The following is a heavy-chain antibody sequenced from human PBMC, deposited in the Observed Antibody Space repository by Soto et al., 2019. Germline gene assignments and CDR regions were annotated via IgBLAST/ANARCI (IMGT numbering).Heavy chain of an antibody. D-gene: IGHD3-3*01. Sequence: SETLSLTCTVSGGSISSYYWSWIRQPPGKGLEWIGYIYYSGSTNYNPSLKSRVTISVDTSKNQFSLKLSSVTAADTAVYYCARDQGYDFWSGYYARDCGMDVWGQGTTVTVSS. CDR3: ARDQGYDFWSGYYARDCGMDV. CDR1: GGSISSYY. CDR2: IYYSGST. J-gene: IGHJ6*02. V-gene: IGHV4-59*01.